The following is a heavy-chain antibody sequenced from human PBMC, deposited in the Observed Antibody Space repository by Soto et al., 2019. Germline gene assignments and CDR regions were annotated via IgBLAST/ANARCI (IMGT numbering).Heavy chain of an antibody. J-gene: IGHJ4*02. Sequence: QVQLQQWGAGLLKPSETLSLTCAVYGGSFSGYYWSWIRQPPGKGLEWIGEINHSGSTNYNPSLKSRVTISVDTSKNQFSLKLSSVTAADTAVYYCASELFPRYCSGGSCYSGDYWGQGTLVTVSS. CDR1: GGSFSGYY. CDR3: ASELFPRYCSGGSCYSGDY. V-gene: IGHV4-34*01. CDR2: INHSGST. D-gene: IGHD2-15*01.